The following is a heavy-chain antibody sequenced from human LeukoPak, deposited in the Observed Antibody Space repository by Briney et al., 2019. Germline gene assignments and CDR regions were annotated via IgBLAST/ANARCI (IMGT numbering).Heavy chain of an antibody. Sequence: GGSLRLSCAASGFMFNNYWMTWVRQAPGKGLEWVGNINQDGSDKYYGDSVKGRFTISRDNAKNSLYLQMNSLRAEDTAVYYCARLIPGGDYVWGSYPGWFDPWGQGTLVTVSS. D-gene: IGHD3-16*02. CDR1: GFMFNNYW. CDR3: ARLIPGGDYVWGSYPGWFDP. V-gene: IGHV3-7*01. CDR2: INQDGSDK. J-gene: IGHJ5*02.